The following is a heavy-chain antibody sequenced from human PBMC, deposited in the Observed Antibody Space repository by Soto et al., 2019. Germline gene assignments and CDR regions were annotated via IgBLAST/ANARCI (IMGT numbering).Heavy chain of an antibody. J-gene: IGHJ5*02. V-gene: IGHV4-34*01. Sequence: PSETLSLTCAVYGGSFSGYYWSWIRQPPGKGLEWIGEINHSGSTNYNPSLKSRVTISVDTSKNQFSLKLSSVTAADTAVYYCARGRFLEWFPLRRVPWFDPWGQGTLVTVSS. CDR3: ARGRFLEWFPLRRVPWFDP. D-gene: IGHD3-3*01. CDR2: INHSGST. CDR1: GGSFSGYY.